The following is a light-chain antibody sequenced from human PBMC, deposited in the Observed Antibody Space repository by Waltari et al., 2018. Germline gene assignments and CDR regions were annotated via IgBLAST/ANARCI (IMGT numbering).Light chain of an antibody. CDR2: DVS. J-gene: IGLJ3*02. CDR1: SSDVGGYNY. Sequence: QSALTQPRSVSGSPGQSVTISCTGTSSDVGGYNYVSWYQQHPGKAPKLMIYDVSKRPSGVPDRVSGSKSGTTASLTISGLQAEDEADYYCCSDAGSYTWVFGGGTKLTVL. CDR3: CSDAGSYTWV. V-gene: IGLV2-11*01.